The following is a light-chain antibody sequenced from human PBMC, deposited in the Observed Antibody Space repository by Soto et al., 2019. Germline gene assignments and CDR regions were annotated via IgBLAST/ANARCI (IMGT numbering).Light chain of an antibody. J-gene: IGKJ2*01. CDR1: ESVRTDS. CDR3: QQSGGSLYT. V-gene: IGKV3-20*01. CDR2: GTS. Sequence: EVVLTQSPGTLSLSPGERATLSCRASESVRTDSLAWYQQRRGQPPRLLIFGTSSRATGIPDRFSGRGSETDFTLTITRLEPEDFAVYCCQQSGGSLYTFGQGTKVEMK.